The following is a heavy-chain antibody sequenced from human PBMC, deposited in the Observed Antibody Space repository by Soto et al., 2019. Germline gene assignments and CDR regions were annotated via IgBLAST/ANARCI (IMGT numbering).Heavy chain of an antibody. J-gene: IGHJ3*02. V-gene: IGHV4-31*03. CDR1: GGSISSGGYY. CDR2: IYYSGST. D-gene: IGHD2-21*02. Sequence: SETLSLTCTVSGGSISSGGYYWSWIRQHPGKGLEWIGYIYYSGSTYYNPSLKSRVTISVDTSKNQFSLKLSSVTAADTAVYYCARMPFLAYCGGDCYSHAFDIWGQGTMVTVS. CDR3: ARMPFLAYCGGDCYSHAFDI.